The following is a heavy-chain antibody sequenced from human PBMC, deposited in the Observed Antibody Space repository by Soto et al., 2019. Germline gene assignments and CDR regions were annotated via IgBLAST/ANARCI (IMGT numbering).Heavy chain of an antibody. J-gene: IGHJ6*02. CDR1: GGTFSSYA. CDR3: ARECAFTVFVSDSHYFYGIDV. V-gene: IGHV1-69*13. Sequence: SSVKVSWKASGGTFSSYAISWVRQAPGQGLEWMGGIIPIFGTANYAQKFQGRVTITADESTSTAYMELSSLRSEDTAVYYCARECAFTVFVSDSHYFYGIDVLGQGTTVTVSS. D-gene: IGHD3-10*02. CDR2: IIPIFGTA.